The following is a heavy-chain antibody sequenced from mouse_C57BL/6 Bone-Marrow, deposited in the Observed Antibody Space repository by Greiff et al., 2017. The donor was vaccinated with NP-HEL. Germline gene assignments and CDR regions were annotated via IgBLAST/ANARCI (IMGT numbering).Heavy chain of an antibody. CDR2: ISSGGSYT. V-gene: IGHV5-6*01. D-gene: IGHD2-5*01. CDR3: ARHKSNYVCFAY. J-gene: IGHJ3*01. Sequence: EVQLVESGGDLVKPGGSLKLSCAASGFTFSSYGMSWVRQTPDKRLEWVATISSGGSYTYYPDSVKGRFTISRDNAKNTLYLQLSSLKSEDTARYYCARHKSNYVCFAYWGQGTLVTVSA. CDR1: GFTFSSYG.